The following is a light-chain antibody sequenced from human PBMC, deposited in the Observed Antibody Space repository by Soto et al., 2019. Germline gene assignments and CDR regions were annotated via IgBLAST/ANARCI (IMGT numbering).Light chain of an antibody. CDR3: QTWGTGIGV. V-gene: IGLV4-69*01. Sequence: QSVLTQSPSASASLGAAVKLTCTLSSGHSSYAIAWHQQQPEKGPRYLMKLNSDGSQSKGDGIPDRFSGSSSGAEHYRTISSLQSEYEADYYCQTWGTGIGVFGGGTKVTVL. CDR1: SGHSSYA. CDR2: LNSDGSQ. J-gene: IGLJ2*01.